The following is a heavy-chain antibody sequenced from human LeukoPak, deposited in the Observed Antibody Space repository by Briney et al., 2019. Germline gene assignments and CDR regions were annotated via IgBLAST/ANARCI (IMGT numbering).Heavy chain of an antibody. CDR2: ISGSGGST. V-gene: IGHV3-23*01. Sequence: GGSLRLSCAASGFTFSSYAVSWVRQAPGKGLEWVSAISGSGGSTYYADSVKGRFTISRDNSKNTLYLQMNSLRAEDTAVYYCAKEGRTYYDILTPYNYFDYWGQGTLVTVSS. D-gene: IGHD3-9*01. J-gene: IGHJ4*02. CDR1: GFTFSSYA. CDR3: AKEGRTYYDILTPYNYFDY.